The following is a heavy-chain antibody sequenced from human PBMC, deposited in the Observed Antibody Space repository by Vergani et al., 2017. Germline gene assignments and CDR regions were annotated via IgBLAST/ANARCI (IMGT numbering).Heavy chain of an antibody. V-gene: IGHV1-69*01. CDR1: GGTFSSYA. J-gene: IGHJ6*03. Sequence: QVQLVQSGAEVKKPGSSVKVSCKASGGTFSSYAISWVRQAPGQGLEWMGGIIPIFGTANYAQKFQGRVTITADESTSTAYMELSSLRSEDTAVYYCARTLGTYCSSTSCQGYYYYYMDVWGKGTTVTVSS. D-gene: IGHD2-2*01. CDR3: ARTLGTYCSSTSCQGYYYYYMDV. CDR2: IIPIFGTA.